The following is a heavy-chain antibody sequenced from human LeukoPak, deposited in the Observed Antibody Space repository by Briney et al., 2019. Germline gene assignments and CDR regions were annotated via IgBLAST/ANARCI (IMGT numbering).Heavy chain of an antibody. CDR3: ESIYGSGWYSFDY. J-gene: IGHJ4*02. CDR1: GGSIISSNYY. CDR2: IYYSGST. V-gene: IGHV4-39*01. D-gene: IGHD6-19*01. Sequence: SETLSLTCTVSGGSIISSNYYWGWVRHPPGKGLEWLGNIYYSGSTYCNPSLKSRVTISVNTFEIQSSLKLRFVTDGDTAVYYCESIYGSGWYSFDYWGQGILVTVSS.